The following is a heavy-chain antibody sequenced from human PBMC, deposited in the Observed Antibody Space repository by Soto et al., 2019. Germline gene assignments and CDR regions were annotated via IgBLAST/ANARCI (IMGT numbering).Heavy chain of an antibody. V-gene: IGHV4-59*01. CDR2: IYYSGST. Sequence: DKLSLICTVSGGSNSSYYWSWIRQPPGKGLEWIGHIYYSGSTTYNPSLNSRVTISVDTSKNQFSLKLSSVTAADTAVCYCAGRGIRGGVTKNYDSVTDVGGQGTTVAVS. J-gene: IGHJ6*02. CDR1: GGSNSSYY. CDR3: AGRGIRGGVTKNYDSVTDV. D-gene: IGHD2-21*02.